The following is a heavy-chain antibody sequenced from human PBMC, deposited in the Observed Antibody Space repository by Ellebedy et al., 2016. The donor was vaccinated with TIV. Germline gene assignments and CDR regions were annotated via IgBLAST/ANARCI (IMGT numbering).Heavy chain of an antibody. CDR2: LSGNSDHT. D-gene: IGHD3-3*01. Sequence: GGSLRLSCAASGFTFSSYAMHWVRQAPGKGLDYVAGLSGNSDHTYYADSVKGRFTVSRDNSRATLDLEMSSLRVDDTAVYFCAKTRGYDFWSGSHPDYWGQGALVTVSS. CDR1: GFTFSSYA. V-gene: IGHV3-23*01. CDR3: AKTRGYDFWSGSHPDY. J-gene: IGHJ4*02.